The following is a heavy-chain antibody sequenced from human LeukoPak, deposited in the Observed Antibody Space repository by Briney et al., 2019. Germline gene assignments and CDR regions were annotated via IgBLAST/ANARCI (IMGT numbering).Heavy chain of an antibody. Sequence: ASVNVSCKASGYTFTSYDINWVRQATGQGLEWMGWMNPNSGNTGYAQKFQGRVTITRNTSISTAYMELSSLRSEDTAVYYCARDSSGWYATFDYWGQGTLVTVSS. CDR3: ARDSSGWYATFDY. V-gene: IGHV1-8*03. J-gene: IGHJ4*02. CDR2: MNPNSGNT. CDR1: GYTFTSYD. D-gene: IGHD6-19*01.